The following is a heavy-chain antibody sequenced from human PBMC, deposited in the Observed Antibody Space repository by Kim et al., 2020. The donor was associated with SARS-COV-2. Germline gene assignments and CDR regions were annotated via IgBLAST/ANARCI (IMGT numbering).Heavy chain of an antibody. Sequence: SVKVSCKASGFTFTSSAVQWVRQARGQRLEWIGWIVVGSGNTNYAQKLQERVTITRDMSTSTAYMELSSLRSEDTAVYYCAARALEYYDILTGRTTDAFDSWGQGTMVTVSS. D-gene: IGHD3-9*01. CDR1: GFTFTSSA. J-gene: IGHJ3*02. V-gene: IGHV1-58*01. CDR3: AARALEYYDILTGRTTDAFDS. CDR2: IVVGSGNT.